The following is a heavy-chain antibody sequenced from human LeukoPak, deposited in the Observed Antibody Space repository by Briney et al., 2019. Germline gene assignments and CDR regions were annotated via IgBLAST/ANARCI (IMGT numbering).Heavy chain of an antibody. CDR2: INSDGSSA. D-gene: IGHD3-22*01. Sequence: GGSLRLSCEASGFTFSNYWMSWVRQAPGKGLVWVSGINSDGSSATYADSVKGRFTISRDNAKNTLYLEMNSLRAEDMAVYYCAIGVVITTAFDNWGQGTLVTVSS. CDR3: AIGVVITTAFDN. V-gene: IGHV3-74*01. J-gene: IGHJ4*02. CDR1: GFTFSNYW.